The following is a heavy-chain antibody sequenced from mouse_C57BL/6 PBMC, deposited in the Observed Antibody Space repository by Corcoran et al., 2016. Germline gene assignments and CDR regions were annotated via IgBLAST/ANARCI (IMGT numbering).Heavy chain of an antibody. D-gene: IGHD3-2*02. CDR2: INTYSGVP. CDR3: ARFLTAQATGYAMDY. J-gene: IGHJ4*01. V-gene: IGHV9-3*01. Sequence: QIQLVQSGPELTKPGETVKISCKASGYTFTTYGMSWVKQAPGKGLKWMGWINTYSGVPTYADDFKGRFAFSLETSASTAYLQINNLKNEDTATYFCARFLTAQATGYAMDYWGQGTSVTVSS. CDR1: GYTFTTYG.